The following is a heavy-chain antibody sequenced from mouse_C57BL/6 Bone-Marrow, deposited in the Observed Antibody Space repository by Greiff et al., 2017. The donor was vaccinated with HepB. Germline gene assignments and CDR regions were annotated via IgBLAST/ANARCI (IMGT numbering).Heavy chain of an antibody. V-gene: IGHV1-66*01. J-gene: IGHJ2*01. D-gene: IGHD2-10*02. CDR3: ARRGVWSYFDY. CDR2: IYPGSGNT. CDR1: GYSFTSYY. Sequence: QVQLQQSGPELVKPGASVKISCKASGYSFTSYYIHWVKQRPGQGLEWIGWIYPGSGNTKYNEKFKGKATLTADTSSSTAYMQLSSLTSEDSAVYYCARRGVWSYFDYWGQGTTLTVSS.